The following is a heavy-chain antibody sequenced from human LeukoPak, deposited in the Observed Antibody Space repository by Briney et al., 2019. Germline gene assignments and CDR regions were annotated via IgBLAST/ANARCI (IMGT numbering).Heavy chain of an antibody. CDR1: GYSISSGYY. D-gene: IGHD3-22*01. Sequence: SETLSLTCAVSGYSISSGYYWGWIRQPPGKGLEWIGSIYHSGSTYYNPSLKSRVTISVHTSKNQFSLKLTSVTAADTAVYFCARRVVAIGDDAFDIWGQGTMVTVSS. CDR3: ARRVVAIGDDAFDI. V-gene: IGHV4-38-2*01. J-gene: IGHJ3*02. CDR2: IYHSGST.